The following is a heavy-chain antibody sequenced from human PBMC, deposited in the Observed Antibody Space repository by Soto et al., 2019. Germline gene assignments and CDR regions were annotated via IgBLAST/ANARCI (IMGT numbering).Heavy chain of an antibody. D-gene: IGHD6-19*01. V-gene: IGHV3-15*01. CDR2: IKTKTEGEAT. Sequence: GSLRLSCAASGFTFTTAWMIWVRQAPGKGLEWVGHIKTKTEGEATNYATPVKGRLSISRDDSTNTQSLQMNSLKSEDTAVYYCATDLPTAGAGEFDYWGQGTLVTVSS. CDR3: ATDLPTAGAGEFDY. J-gene: IGHJ4*02. CDR1: GFTFTTAW.